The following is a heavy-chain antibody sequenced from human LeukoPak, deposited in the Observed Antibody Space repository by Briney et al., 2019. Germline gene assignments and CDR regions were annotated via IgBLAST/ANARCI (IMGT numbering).Heavy chain of an antibody. CDR3: ARDIGAFDI. CDR1: GYTFTDYY. D-gene: IGHD3-16*02. V-gene: IGHV1-2*02. CDR2: INPNSGGT. Sequence: ASVKVSCKASGYTFTDYYIEWTRQAPGQGLEWMGWINPNSGGTNYAQKFQGRVTMTRDTSISTAYMELSRLRSDDTAVYYCARDIGAFDIWGQGTMVTVSS. J-gene: IGHJ3*02.